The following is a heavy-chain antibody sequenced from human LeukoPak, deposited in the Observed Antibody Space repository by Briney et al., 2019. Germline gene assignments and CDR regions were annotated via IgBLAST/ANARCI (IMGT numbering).Heavy chain of an antibody. D-gene: IGHD2-8*02. CDR2: ITPSVDTT. J-gene: IGHJ4*02. CDR1: GYTFTNYL. CDR3: VREESGGYFDY. V-gene: IGHV1-46*01. Sequence: AASVKVSCKASGYTFTNYLLHWVRQAPGQGLEWVGRITPSVDTTNYAQKFRDRVTMTRDTSTSTVYMELSSLRSEDTAVYHCVREESGGYFDYWGQGTLVTVSS.